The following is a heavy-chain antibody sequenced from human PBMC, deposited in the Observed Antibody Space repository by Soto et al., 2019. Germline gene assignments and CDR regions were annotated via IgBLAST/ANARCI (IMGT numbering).Heavy chain of an antibody. CDR3: AARGPMFNYYYYGMDV. Sequence: SVKVSCKASGFTFTSSAVHWMRQARGQRLEWIGWIVVGNGYTNYAQKFQERVTITRDMSTSTAYMELSSLRSEDTAVYYCAARGPMFNYYYYGMDVWGQGTTVTVSS. J-gene: IGHJ6*02. V-gene: IGHV1-58*01. D-gene: IGHD3-10*02. CDR1: GFTFTSSA. CDR2: IVVGNGYT.